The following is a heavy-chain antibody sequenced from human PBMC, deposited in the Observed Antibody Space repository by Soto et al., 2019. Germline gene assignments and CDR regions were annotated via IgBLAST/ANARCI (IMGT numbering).Heavy chain of an antibody. J-gene: IGHJ4*02. CDR1: GFTFSSYA. CDR3: AKRRGAGGQFDY. CDR2: VSIGGST. V-gene: IGHV3-23*01. D-gene: IGHD2-15*01. Sequence: PEGSLRLSCAASGFTFSSYAMGWVRQGPGKGLEWVAVVSIGGSTHYADSVRGRFTISRDNSKNTLSLQMNSLTAEDTAVYFCAKRRGAGGQFDYWRQRALVTVSS.